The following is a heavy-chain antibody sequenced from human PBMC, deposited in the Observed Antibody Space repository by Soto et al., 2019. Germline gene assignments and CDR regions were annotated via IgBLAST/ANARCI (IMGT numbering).Heavy chain of an antibody. CDR1: GGSVSSGSYY. V-gene: IGHV4-61*01. D-gene: IGHD2-21*02. Sequence: SETLSLTCTVSGGSVSSGSYYWSWIRQPPGKGLEWIGYIYYSGSTNYNPSLKSRVTISVDTSKNQFSLKLSSVTAADTAVYYCARWVTCGGDCYSYYYYGMDVWGQGTTVTVSS. CDR2: IYYSGST. CDR3: ARWVTCGGDCYSYYYYGMDV. J-gene: IGHJ6*02.